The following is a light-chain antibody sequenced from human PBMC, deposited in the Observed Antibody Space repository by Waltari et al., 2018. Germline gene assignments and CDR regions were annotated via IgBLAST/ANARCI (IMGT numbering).Light chain of an antibody. Sequence: EIVLTQHPDTLSVSPGARVTLSCRASQTVWSSYLAWYQQRPGQAPRLLFHGASSRAAGVPDRVAGSGSGTDVTLTISRLEPEDCAVYYCQQYVTSLTFGGGTKVEIK. CDR3: QQYVTSLT. CDR1: QTVWSSY. J-gene: IGKJ4*01. CDR2: GAS. V-gene: IGKV3-20*01.